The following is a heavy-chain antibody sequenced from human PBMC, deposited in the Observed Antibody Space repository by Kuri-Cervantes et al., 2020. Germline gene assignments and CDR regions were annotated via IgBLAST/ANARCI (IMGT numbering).Heavy chain of an antibody. V-gene: IGHV3-33*01. CDR1: GFTFGTYG. Sequence: GESLKISCAASGFTFGTYGMHWVRQAPGKGLEWVAVIWYDGSNKYYADSVKGRFTISRDNSKNTLYLQMKSLRAVDTAVYYCARESKDVLLWFGDTIYGMDVWGQGTTVTVSS. J-gene: IGHJ6*02. CDR3: ARESKDVLLWFGDTIYGMDV. CDR2: IWYDGSNK. D-gene: IGHD3-10*01.